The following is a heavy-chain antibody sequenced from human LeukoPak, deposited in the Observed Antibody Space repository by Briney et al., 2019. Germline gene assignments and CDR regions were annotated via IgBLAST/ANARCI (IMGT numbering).Heavy chain of an antibody. J-gene: IGHJ4*02. CDR3: TTSRAGWFGELLDY. V-gene: IGHV3-15*01. Sequence: GGSLRLSCAASGFTFSNAWMTWVRQAPGKGLEGVGRIKSKTDGGTTDYAAPVKGRFTISRDDSKTTLYLQMNRLKTEATAVYYCTTSRAGWFGELLDYWGQRTPVTVSS. CDR2: IKSKTDGGTT. CDR1: GFTFSNAW. D-gene: IGHD3-10*01.